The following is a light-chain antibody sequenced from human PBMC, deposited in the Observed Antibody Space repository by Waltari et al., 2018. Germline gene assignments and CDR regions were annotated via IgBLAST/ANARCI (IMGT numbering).Light chain of an antibody. J-gene: IGKJ1*01. Sequence: EIVLTQSPGTLSLSPGERATLSCRASQSVSSSYLAWYQQKPGQAPRLLIYGASSWATGIPDRVSGSGSGTDFTLTISRLEPEDFAVYYCQQYGSSPQTFGQGTKVEIK. CDR2: GAS. CDR3: QQYGSSPQT. CDR1: QSVSSSY. V-gene: IGKV3-20*01.